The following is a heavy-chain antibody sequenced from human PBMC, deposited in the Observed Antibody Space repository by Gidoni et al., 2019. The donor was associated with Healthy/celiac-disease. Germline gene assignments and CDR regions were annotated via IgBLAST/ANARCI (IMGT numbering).Heavy chain of an antibody. J-gene: IGHJ3*02. Sequence: EVQLVESGGGLVQPGGSLKLSCAASGFTFSGSAMHWVRQASGKGLEWVGRIRSKANSYAPAYAASVKGRFTISRDDSKNTAYLQMNSLKTEDTAVYYCTRLGGATIAFDIWGQGTMVTVSS. CDR1: GFTFSGSA. D-gene: IGHD1-26*01. CDR2: IRSKANSYAP. V-gene: IGHV3-73*02. CDR3: TRLGGATIAFDI.